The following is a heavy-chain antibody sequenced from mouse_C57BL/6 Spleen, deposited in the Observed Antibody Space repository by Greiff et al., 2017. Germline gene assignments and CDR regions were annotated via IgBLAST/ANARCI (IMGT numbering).Heavy chain of an antibody. CDR1: GYAFTNYL. D-gene: IGHD2-4*01. V-gene: IGHV1-54*01. CDR2: INPGSGGT. Sequence: VQLQQSGAELVRPGTSVKVSCKASGYAFTNYLLEWVKQRPGQGLEWIGVINPGSGGTNYNEKFKGKATLTADKSSSTAYMQLSSLTSEDSAVYFCARDNDYDNAWFAYWGQGTLVTVSA. J-gene: IGHJ3*01. CDR3: ARDNDYDNAWFAY.